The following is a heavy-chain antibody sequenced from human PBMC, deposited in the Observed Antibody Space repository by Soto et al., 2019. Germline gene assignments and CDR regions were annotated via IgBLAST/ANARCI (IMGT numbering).Heavy chain of an antibody. J-gene: IGHJ3*02. D-gene: IGHD2-8*01. Sequence: GGSLRLSCAASGFTFSSYWMHWVRQAPGKGLVWVSRINSDGSSTSYADSVKGRFTISRDNAKNTLYLQMNSLRAEDTAVYYCAVVLMVYAPYGAFDIWGQGIMVTVSS. CDR1: GFTFSSYW. CDR2: INSDGSST. CDR3: AVVLMVYAPYGAFDI. V-gene: IGHV3-74*01.